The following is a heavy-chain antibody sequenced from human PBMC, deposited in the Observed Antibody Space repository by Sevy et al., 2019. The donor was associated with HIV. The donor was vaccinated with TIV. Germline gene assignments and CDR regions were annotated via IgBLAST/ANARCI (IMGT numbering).Heavy chain of an antibody. D-gene: IGHD6-13*01. Sequence: GESLKISCAASGFTFSSYGMHWVRQAPGKGLEWVAVISYDGSNKYYADSVKGRFTISRDNSKNTLYLQMNSLRAEDTAVYYCVKSIAAAELAYCYYGMDVWGQGTTVTVSS. CDR1: GFTFSSYG. V-gene: IGHV3-30*18. CDR2: ISYDGSNK. J-gene: IGHJ6*02. CDR3: VKSIAAAELAYCYYGMDV.